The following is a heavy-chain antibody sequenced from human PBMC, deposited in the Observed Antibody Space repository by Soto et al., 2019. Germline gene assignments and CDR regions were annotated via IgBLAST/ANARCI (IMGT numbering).Heavy chain of an antibody. CDR2: IYYSGST. V-gene: IGHV4-59*01. CDR3: ARWYSSSSGYYYYYMDV. J-gene: IGHJ6*03. D-gene: IGHD6-6*01. CDR1: GGSISSYY. Sequence: SETLSLTCTVSGGSISSYYWSWIRQPPGKGLEWIGYIYYSGSTNYNPSLKSRVTISVDTSKNQISLKLSSVTAADTAVYYCARWYSSSSGYYYYYMDVWGKGTTVTVSS.